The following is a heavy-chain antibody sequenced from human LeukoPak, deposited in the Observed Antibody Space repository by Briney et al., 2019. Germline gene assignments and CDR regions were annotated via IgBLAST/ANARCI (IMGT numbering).Heavy chain of an antibody. Sequence: SETLSLTCTVSGGSISSYYWSWIPQPPGKGLEWIGYIYYSGSTNYNPSLKSRVTISVDTSKNQFSLKLSSVTAADTAVYYCVRDRDYYDSSGYPRPYNWFDPWGQGTLVTVSS. CDR2: IYYSGST. J-gene: IGHJ5*02. D-gene: IGHD3-22*01. CDR3: VRDRDYYDSSGYPRPYNWFDP. CDR1: GGSISSYY. V-gene: IGHV4-59*01.